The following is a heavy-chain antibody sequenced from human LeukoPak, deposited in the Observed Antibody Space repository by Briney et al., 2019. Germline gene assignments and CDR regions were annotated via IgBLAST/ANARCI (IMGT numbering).Heavy chain of an antibody. Sequence: ASVKVSCKVSGYTLTELSIHWVRQAPGKGLEWMGGFDPEDGETIYAQKFQGRVTMTEDTSTDTAYMELSSLRSEDTAVYYCATDLTYDSVGNWFDPWGQGTLVTVSS. D-gene: IGHD5-12*01. CDR2: FDPEDGET. CDR1: GYTLTELS. V-gene: IGHV1-24*01. CDR3: ATDLTYDSVGNWFDP. J-gene: IGHJ5*02.